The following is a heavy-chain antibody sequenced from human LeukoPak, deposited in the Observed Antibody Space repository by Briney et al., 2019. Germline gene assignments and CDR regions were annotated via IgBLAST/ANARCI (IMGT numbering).Heavy chain of an antibody. CDR2: IYYSGST. Sequence: SETLSLTCTVSGGSTSSSNYYWGWIRQPPGKGLEWIGTIYYSGSTYYNPSLKSRVTISVDRSKNQFSLKLSSVTAADTAVYYCARGRGSSGYFLGTGIFDYWGQGTLVTVSS. D-gene: IGHD3-22*01. CDR3: ARGRGSSGYFLGTGIFDY. J-gene: IGHJ4*02. CDR1: GGSTSSSNYY. V-gene: IGHV4-39*07.